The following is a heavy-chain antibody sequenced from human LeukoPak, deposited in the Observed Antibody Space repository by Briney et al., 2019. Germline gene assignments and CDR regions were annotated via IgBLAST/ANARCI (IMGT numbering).Heavy chain of an antibody. Sequence: PGGSLRLSCAASGFTFSSYDMHWVRQATGKGLEWVSAIGTAGDTYYPGSVKGRFTISRDNSKNTLYLQMNSLRAEDTAVYYCAKLGYGSGSLSWGQGTLVTVSS. CDR2: IGTAGDT. CDR1: GFTFSSYD. CDR3: AKLGYGSGSLS. J-gene: IGHJ4*02. D-gene: IGHD3-10*01. V-gene: IGHV3-13*01.